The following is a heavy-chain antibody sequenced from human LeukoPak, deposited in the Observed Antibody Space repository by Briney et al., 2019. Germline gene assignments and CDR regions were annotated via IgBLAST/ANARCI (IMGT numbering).Heavy chain of an antibody. Sequence: ASVKVSCKASGGTFSSYAISWVRQAPGQGLEWMGGIIPIFGTANYAQKFQGRVTITADESTSAAYMELSSLRSEDTAVYYCARDRGDYRFDYWGQGTLVTVSS. CDR3: ARDRGDYRFDY. D-gene: IGHD4-17*01. CDR1: GGTFSSYA. V-gene: IGHV1-69*01. CDR2: IIPIFGTA. J-gene: IGHJ4*02.